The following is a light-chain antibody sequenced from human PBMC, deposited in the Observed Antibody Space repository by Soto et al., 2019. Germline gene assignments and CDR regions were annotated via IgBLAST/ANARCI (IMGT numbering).Light chain of an antibody. J-gene: IGKJ1*01. Sequence: EIVLTQSPDSLSLSPGERATLSCRASQSVGNNYLAWYQQKPGQPPRLLIYDASSRATGIPDRFSGSGSGTDFTLTISRLEPEDFAVYYCQQCAYSPRTFGQGTKVEVK. CDR3: QQCAYSPRT. V-gene: IGKV3-20*01. CDR1: QSVGNNY. CDR2: DAS.